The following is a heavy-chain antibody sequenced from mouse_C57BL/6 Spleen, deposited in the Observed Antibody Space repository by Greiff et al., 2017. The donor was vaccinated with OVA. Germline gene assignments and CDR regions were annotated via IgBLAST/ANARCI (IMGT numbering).Heavy chain of an antibody. D-gene: IGHD1-1*01. CDR1: GFTFSDYG. CDR2: ISSGSSTI. CDR3: ARRYYGSSYYFDY. J-gene: IGHJ2*01. V-gene: IGHV5-17*01. Sequence: EVKVVESGGGLVKPGGSLKLSCAASGFTFSDYGMHWVRQAPEKGLEWVAYISSGSSTIYYADTVKGRITISRDNAKNTPCLQMTSLRSEDTAVYYCARRYYGSSYYFDYWGQGTTLTVSS.